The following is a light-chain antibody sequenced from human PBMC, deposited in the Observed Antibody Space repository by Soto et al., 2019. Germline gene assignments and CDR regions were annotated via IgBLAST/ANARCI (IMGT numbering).Light chain of an antibody. V-gene: IGKV3-20*01. Sequence: EIVLTQSPGTLSLSPGEKATLSCRASQSVSSSYLAWYQQKPGQAPRLLIYGASSRATGIPDRFSGSGSGTAFTLTITRLEPEDVAVYYCQQYGSSRWTFGQGTKLEIK. CDR1: QSVSSSY. CDR2: GAS. CDR3: QQYGSSRWT. J-gene: IGKJ1*01.